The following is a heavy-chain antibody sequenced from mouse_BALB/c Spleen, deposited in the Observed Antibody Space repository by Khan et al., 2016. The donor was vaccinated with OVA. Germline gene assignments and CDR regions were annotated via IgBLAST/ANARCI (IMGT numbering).Heavy chain of an antibody. J-gene: IGHJ1*01. CDR2: INTYTGEP. CDR1: GYTFTNYG. Sequence: QIQLVQSGPELKKPGETVKISCKASGYTFTNYGMNWVKQAPGKGLKWMGWINTYTGEPTYGDDFKGRFAFSLETSANTAYLQINNLKNEDTATYFCARSNYRYDRHFDVWGAGTTVTVSS. D-gene: IGHD2-14*01. CDR3: ARSNYRYDRHFDV. V-gene: IGHV9-3-1*01.